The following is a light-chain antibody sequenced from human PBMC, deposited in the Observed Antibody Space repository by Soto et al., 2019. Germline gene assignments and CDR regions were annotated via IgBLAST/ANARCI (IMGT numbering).Light chain of an antibody. V-gene: IGLV2-8*01. CDR1: TGDVGGYNF. Sequence: QSALAQPPSASGSPGQSVAISCTGTTGDVGGYNFVSWYQQHPGKAPKLIIYEATKRPSGVPDRFSGAWSGNTASLIVSGLQAEDEADYYCSAFAGSEGYVFGSGTKLTVL. CDR3: SAFAGSEGYV. CDR2: EAT. J-gene: IGLJ1*01.